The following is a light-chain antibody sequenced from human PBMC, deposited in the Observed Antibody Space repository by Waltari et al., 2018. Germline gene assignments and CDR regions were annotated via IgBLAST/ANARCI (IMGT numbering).Light chain of an antibody. J-gene: IGLJ2*01. Sequence: QSVLTQAPSASGTPGQRVTVSCSGSSSNIGSKYVYWLQHLPGTAPKLLMYSDQQGPAGVPDRFSGSKAGTSACLAISGLRSEDEADYYCAAWDDSLSGWVFGGGTKLTVL. CDR1: SSNIGSKY. CDR3: AAWDDSLSGWV. V-gene: IGLV1-47*02. CDR2: SDQ.